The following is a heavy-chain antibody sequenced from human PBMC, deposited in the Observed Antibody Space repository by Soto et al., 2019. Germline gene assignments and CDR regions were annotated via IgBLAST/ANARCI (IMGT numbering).Heavy chain of an antibody. D-gene: IGHD7-27*01. CDR2: IYKSATT. CDR3: ARGRYCLTGGCFPNRFDS. Sequence: SETLSLTCSVSGDSISNLDYFWAWIRQPPGQALEYIGYIYKSATTYYNPSFGSRVAISVDTSKSQFSLNVTSVTAADTAVYFCARGRYCLTGGCFPNRFDSWGQGALVTVSS. J-gene: IGHJ5*01. CDR1: GDSISNLDYF. V-gene: IGHV4-30-4*01.